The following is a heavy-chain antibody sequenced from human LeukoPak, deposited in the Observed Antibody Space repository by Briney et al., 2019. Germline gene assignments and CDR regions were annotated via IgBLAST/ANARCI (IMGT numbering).Heavy chain of an antibody. D-gene: IGHD2-15*01. J-gene: IGHJ4*02. CDR2: ISGSGGST. Sequence: GGSLRLSCAASGFTFSSYAMSWVRQAPGKGLEWVSAISGSGGSTYYADSVKGRFTISRDNSKNTLYLQMNSLRAEDTAVYYCAKHESLGDIVVVVAATRGSYFDYWGQGTLVTVSS. CDR3: AKHESLGDIVVVVAATRGSYFDY. V-gene: IGHV3-23*01. CDR1: GFTFSSYA.